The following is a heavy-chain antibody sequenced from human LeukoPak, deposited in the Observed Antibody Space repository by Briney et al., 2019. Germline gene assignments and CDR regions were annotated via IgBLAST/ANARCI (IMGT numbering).Heavy chain of an antibody. J-gene: IGHJ5*01. Sequence: PGGSLRLSCAASGFSFSTQRMHWVRQAPGKGLVWVSGISRNSGNIGYADSVKGRFTISRDNAKNSLYLQMDILKPEDTAFYYCAKVDGYNSGWYDSWGQGTLVTVSS. CDR2: ISRNSGNI. D-gene: IGHD6-19*01. V-gene: IGHV3-9*01. CDR1: GFSFSTQR. CDR3: AKVDGYNSGWYDS.